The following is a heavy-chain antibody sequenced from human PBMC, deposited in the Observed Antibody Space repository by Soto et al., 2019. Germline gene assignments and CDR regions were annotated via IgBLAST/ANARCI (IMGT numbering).Heavy chain of an antibody. J-gene: IGHJ4*02. Sequence: QPGGSLRLSCAASGFTFSSYAMHWVRQAPGKGLEWVAIISYDGSNKYYADSVKGRFTISRDNSKNTLYLQMNSLRAEDTAVYYCARDPLGGGLGDYFDYWGQGTLVTVSS. V-gene: IGHV3-30-3*01. CDR1: GFTFSSYA. D-gene: IGHD2-15*01. CDR3: ARDPLGGGLGDYFDY. CDR2: ISYDGSNK.